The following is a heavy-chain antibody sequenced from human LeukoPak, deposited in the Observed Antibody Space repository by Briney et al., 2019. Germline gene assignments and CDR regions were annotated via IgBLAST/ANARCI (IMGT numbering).Heavy chain of an antibody. V-gene: IGHV5-51*01. J-gene: IGHJ5*02. Sequence: GESLKISCKGSGYSFTSYWIGWARQMPGKGLEWMGILYPGDSDTRYSPSFQGQVTISADKSISTAYLQWGSLKASDTAMYYCARSQGYCSGGSCLQGDWFDPWGQGTLVTVSS. CDR2: LYPGDSDT. CDR1: GYSFTSYW. D-gene: IGHD2-15*01. CDR3: ARSQGYCSGGSCLQGDWFDP.